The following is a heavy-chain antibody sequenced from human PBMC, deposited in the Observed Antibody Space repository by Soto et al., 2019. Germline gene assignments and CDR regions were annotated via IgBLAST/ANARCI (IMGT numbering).Heavy chain of an antibody. V-gene: IGHV1-18*01. Sequence: QVQLVQSGAEVKKPGASVKVSCKASSYTFASYGITWVRQAPGQGLEWMGWISAYNGNTNYAQKLQGRVAMTTDTSTSAAYMELRRLRSDDTAVYYCGRVMAAAADFDYWGQGTLVSVSS. J-gene: IGHJ4*02. D-gene: IGHD6-25*01. CDR1: SYTFASYG. CDR2: ISAYNGNT. CDR3: GRVMAAAADFDY.